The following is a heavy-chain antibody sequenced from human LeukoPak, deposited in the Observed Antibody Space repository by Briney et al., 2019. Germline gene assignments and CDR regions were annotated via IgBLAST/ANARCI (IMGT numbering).Heavy chain of an antibody. D-gene: IGHD6-19*01. CDR1: GDSVSSNSAA. J-gene: IGHJ2*01. V-gene: IGHV6-1*01. CDR2: TYYRSKWYN. Sequence: RSQTLSLTCAISGDSVSSNSAAWNWIRQSPSRGLECLGRTYYRSKWYNDYAVSVKSRITINPDTSKNQFSLQLNSVTPEDTAVYYCARAGEAIAVAGTSGYFDLWGRGTLVTVSS. CDR3: ARAGEAIAVAGTSGYFDL.